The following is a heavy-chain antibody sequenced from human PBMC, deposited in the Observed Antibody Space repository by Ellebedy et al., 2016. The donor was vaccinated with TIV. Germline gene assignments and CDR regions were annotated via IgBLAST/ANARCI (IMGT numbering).Heavy chain of an antibody. CDR3: ARGYSSGWFDY. CDR1: GFTFSDYY. D-gene: IGHD6-19*01. V-gene: IGHV3-11*06. CDR2: ISISSDYT. Sequence: PGGSLRLSCAASGFTFSDYYMSWIRQAPGKGLEWVSFISISSDYTYDADSVKGRFTIYRTNAKNTLYLQMNSLGADDTAVYYCARGYSSGWFDYWGQGTLVTVSS. J-gene: IGHJ4*02.